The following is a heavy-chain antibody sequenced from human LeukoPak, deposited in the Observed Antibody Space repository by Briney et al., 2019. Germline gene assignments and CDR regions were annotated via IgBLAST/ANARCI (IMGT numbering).Heavy chain of an antibody. V-gene: IGHV3-21*01. CDR3: ARTYFYYDSSGSISFFDY. D-gene: IGHD3-22*01. J-gene: IGHJ4*02. CDR2: ISRSSSYI. CDR1: GFTFSSDS. Sequence: GGSLRLSCAASGFTFSSDSMNWVREGPGKGREWASSISRSSSYIYYADSVKGGFTISRDNAKNSLYLQMNSLRAEDTAVYYCARTYFYYDSSGSISFFDYWGQGTLVTVSS.